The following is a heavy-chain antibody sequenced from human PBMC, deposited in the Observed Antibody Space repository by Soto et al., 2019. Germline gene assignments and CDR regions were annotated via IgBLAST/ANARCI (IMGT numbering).Heavy chain of an antibody. J-gene: IGHJ4*02. D-gene: IGHD2-21*01. Sequence: SSETLSLTCTVSGGSISSHYWSWIRQPPGKGLEWIGYIYYSGSTNYNPSLKSRVTISVDTSKNQFSLKLSSVTAADTAVYYCARLSVTSRLLRYYFDYWGQGALVNVS. V-gene: IGHV4-59*08. CDR2: IYYSGST. CDR3: ARLSVTSRLLRYYFDY. CDR1: GGSISSHY.